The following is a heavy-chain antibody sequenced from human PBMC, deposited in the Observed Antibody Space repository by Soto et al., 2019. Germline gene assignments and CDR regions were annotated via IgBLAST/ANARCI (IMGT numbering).Heavy chain of an antibody. CDR2: IIPIFGTA. Sequence: QVQLVQSGAEVKKPGSSVKVSCKASGGTFSSYAISWVRQAPGQGLEWMGGIIPIFGTANYAQKFQGRVTITADESTSTGNMGLSSLRSEDTAVYYCASPPTTGNYYYYGMDVWGQGTTVTVSS. J-gene: IGHJ6*02. CDR3: ASPPTTGNYYYYGMDV. CDR1: GGTFSSYA. V-gene: IGHV1-69*12. D-gene: IGHD4-17*01.